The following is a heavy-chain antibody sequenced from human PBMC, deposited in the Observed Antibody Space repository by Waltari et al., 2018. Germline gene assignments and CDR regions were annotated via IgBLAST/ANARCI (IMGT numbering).Heavy chain of an antibody. J-gene: IGHJ4*02. D-gene: IGHD3-22*01. CDR1: GFTVSSTY. CDR2: IYSGGIT. V-gene: IGHV3-53*01. CDR3: ASPSRPVVIETLPFDY. Sequence: EVQLVESGGGLIQPGGSLRISCAVSGFTVSSTYMNWVRAAPGKGLEWVSVIYSGGITYYADSVKGRFTISRDNSKNTLYVQMNSLRGEDTAVYYCASPSRPVVIETLPFDYWGQGTLVTVSS.